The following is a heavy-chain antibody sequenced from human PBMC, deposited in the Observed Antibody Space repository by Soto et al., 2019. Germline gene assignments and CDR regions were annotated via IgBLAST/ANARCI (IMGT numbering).Heavy chain of an antibody. CDR1: GYSFSTYG. D-gene: IGHD3-10*01. CDR2: SSGLNGNT. V-gene: IGHV1-18*01. CDR3: ARDLFGEDGAGYFDY. J-gene: IGHJ4*02. Sequence: QVHLVQSGVEVKKPGASVKVSCKASGYSFSTYGISWVRQAPGQGLEWMGWSSGLNGNTNYAQNPQGRVTRTTDRSTSTAYMELRSLGFDDTAMYYCARDLFGEDGAGYFDYWGQGTLVTVSS.